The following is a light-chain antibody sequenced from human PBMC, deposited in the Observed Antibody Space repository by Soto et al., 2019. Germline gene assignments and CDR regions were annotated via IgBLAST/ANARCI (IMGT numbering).Light chain of an antibody. CDR2: AS. CDR1: QSVSDMY. J-gene: IGKJ3*01. Sequence: EIVLTQSPGTLSLSPGERATLSCRASQSVSDMYLAWYQQKPGQAPRLLIYASTRATGIPDRFSGSGSGTDFTLTISRLEPEDSAVYYCQHYATSALFAPGTKVEIK. V-gene: IGKV3-20*01. CDR3: QHYATSAL.